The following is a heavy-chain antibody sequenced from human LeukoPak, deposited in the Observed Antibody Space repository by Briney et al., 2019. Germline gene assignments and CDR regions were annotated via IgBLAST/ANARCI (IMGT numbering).Heavy chain of an antibody. Sequence: GGSLRLSCAASGFTFGSYIMNWVRRAPGKGLEWVSSISSTSKYIYYADSVKGRFTISRDNSKNTLYLQMNSLRAEDTAVYYCAKDYRQQWLVSPVSYDAFDIWGQGTMVTVSS. CDR3: AKDYRQQWLVSPVSYDAFDI. CDR2: ISSTSKYI. J-gene: IGHJ3*02. CDR1: GFTFGSYI. V-gene: IGHV3-21*01. D-gene: IGHD6-19*01.